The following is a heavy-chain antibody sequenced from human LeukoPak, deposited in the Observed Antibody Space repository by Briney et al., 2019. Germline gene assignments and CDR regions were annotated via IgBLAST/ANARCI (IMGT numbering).Heavy chain of an antibody. Sequence: PGRTLRLSRAASRFTPSIYATHCVRQAPGKGLENVSGIRSKGVGTHSAHSVKGRFSISRDNSTITLYLQMGSLRAEDMAVYYCVRGGTWMEDAFDIWGQGTMVTVSS. CDR1: RFTPSIYA. D-gene: IGHD5-12*01. CDR2: IRSKGVGT. CDR3: VRGGTWMEDAFDI. V-gene: IGHV3-64*01. J-gene: IGHJ3*02.